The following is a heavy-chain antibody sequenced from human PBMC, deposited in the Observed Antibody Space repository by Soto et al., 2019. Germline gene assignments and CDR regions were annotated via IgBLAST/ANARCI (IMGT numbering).Heavy chain of an antibody. D-gene: IGHD1-7*01. V-gene: IGHV2-70*04. CDR3: TRSTNWNYEYYFDY. Sequence: SGPTLVNPPHTLTLTCPLSVFSLSTHVMLVTWIRQPPGKALEFLALIDWEEEKFSSPSLRTRLTVSKDTSKSQVVLTLTNVDPVDTATYYCTRSTNWNYEYYFDYWGQGTLVTVSS. CDR2: IDWEEEK. J-gene: IGHJ4*02. CDR1: VFSLSTHVML.